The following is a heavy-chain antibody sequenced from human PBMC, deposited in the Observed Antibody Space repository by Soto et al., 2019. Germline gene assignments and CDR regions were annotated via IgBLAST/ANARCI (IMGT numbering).Heavy chain of an antibody. D-gene: IGHD3-16*02. CDR1: GFTLSNAW. Sequence: EVQLVEFGGGLVKPGGSLKLSCTASGFTLSNAWVSWVRQAPGKGLEWVGHIKRETVGGTTDYAAPVKGRFRISRDDSKDTLYLQMISLKTEDTAVYYCTPYRSVWSYDYWCHGTLVTVSS. V-gene: IGHV3-15*01. CDR2: IKRETVGGTT. J-gene: IGHJ4*01. CDR3: TPYRSVWSYDY.